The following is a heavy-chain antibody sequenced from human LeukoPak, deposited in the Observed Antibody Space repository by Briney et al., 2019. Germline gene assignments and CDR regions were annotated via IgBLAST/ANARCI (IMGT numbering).Heavy chain of an antibody. CDR1: GFTFGDYS. J-gene: IGHJ4*02. Sequence: PGGSLRLSCAASGFTFGDYSMSWVRQAPGKGLEWVANIEDDGSEKYYVDSVKGRFTISRDNAKNSLYLQMNSLRAEDTAVYYCARDRTEDDYFDYWGQGTLVTVSS. CDR2: IEDDGSEK. D-gene: IGHD1-14*01. V-gene: IGHV3-7*01. CDR3: ARDRTEDDYFDY.